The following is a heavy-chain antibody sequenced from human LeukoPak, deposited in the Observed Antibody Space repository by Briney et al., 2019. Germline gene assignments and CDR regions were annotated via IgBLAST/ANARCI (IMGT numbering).Heavy chain of an antibody. Sequence: GGSLRLSCAASGFTLSNYNMNWVRQAPGKGLEWVANIKQDGSEKYYVDSVKGRFTISRDNAKNSLYLQMNSLRAEDTAVYYCARDEGGSPFDYWGQGTLVTVSS. J-gene: IGHJ4*02. CDR2: IKQDGSEK. CDR1: GFTLSNYN. V-gene: IGHV3-7*01. CDR3: ARDEGGSPFDY. D-gene: IGHD1-26*01.